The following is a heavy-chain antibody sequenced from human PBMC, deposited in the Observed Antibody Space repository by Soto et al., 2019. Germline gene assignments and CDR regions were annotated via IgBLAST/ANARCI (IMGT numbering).Heavy chain of an antibody. Sequence: QLQLQESGPGLVKPSETLSLTCTVSGGSISSSSYYWGWIRQPPAKGLEWIGSIYYSGSTYYNPTLKSCITLSVDTSKNQFSRKLSSVTAADTAVYYCATVEGGIAARRAMDYWGQGTLVTVSS. CDR1: GGSISSSSYY. D-gene: IGHD6-6*01. CDR3: ATVEGGIAARRAMDY. CDR2: IYYSGST. J-gene: IGHJ4*02. V-gene: IGHV4-39*01.